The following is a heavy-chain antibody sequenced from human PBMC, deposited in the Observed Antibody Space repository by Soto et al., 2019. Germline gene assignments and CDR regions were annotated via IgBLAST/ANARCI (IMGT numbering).Heavy chain of an antibody. V-gene: IGHV1-18*04. J-gene: IGHJ6*02. CDR1: GYTFTSYG. D-gene: IGHD3-22*01. Sequence: GASVKVSCKASGYTFTSYGISWVRQAPGQGLEWMGWISAYNGNTNYAQKLQGRVTMTTDTSTSTAYMELRSLRSDDTAVYYCARDGPRITMIVVVKDGMDVWGPGSTVTVSS. CDR2: ISAYNGNT. CDR3: ARDGPRITMIVVVKDGMDV.